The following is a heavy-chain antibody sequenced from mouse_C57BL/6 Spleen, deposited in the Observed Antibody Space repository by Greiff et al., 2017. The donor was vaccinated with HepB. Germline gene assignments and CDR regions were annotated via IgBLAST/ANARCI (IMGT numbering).Heavy chain of an antibody. CDR3: ARWVTTVAYFDY. D-gene: IGHD1-1*01. V-gene: IGHV3-6*01. CDR2: ISYDGSN. Sequence: DVKLQESGPGLVKPSQSLSLTCSVTGYSITSGYYWNWIRQFPGNKLEWMGYISYDGSNNYNPSLKNRISITRDPSKNQFFLKLNSVTTEDTATYYCARWVTTVAYFDYWGQGTTLTVSS. CDR1: GYSITSGYY. J-gene: IGHJ2*01.